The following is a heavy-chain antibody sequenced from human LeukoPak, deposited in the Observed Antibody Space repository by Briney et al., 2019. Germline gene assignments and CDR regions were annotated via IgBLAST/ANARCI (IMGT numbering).Heavy chain of an antibody. CDR1: GGSISSYC. D-gene: IGHD1-26*01. Sequence: SETLSLTCTVSGGSISSYCWSWIRQPPGKGLEWIGYIYYSGSTNYNPSLKSRVTISVDTSKNQFSLKLSSVTAADTAVYYCARVRVGATGGGRWFDPWGQGTLVTVSS. CDR3: ARVRVGATGGGRWFDP. J-gene: IGHJ5*02. V-gene: IGHV4-59*01. CDR2: IYYSGST.